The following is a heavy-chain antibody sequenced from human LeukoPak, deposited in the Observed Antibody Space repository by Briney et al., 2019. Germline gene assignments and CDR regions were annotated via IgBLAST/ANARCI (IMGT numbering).Heavy chain of an antibody. J-gene: IGHJ4*02. CDR1: GFIFSTYS. D-gene: IGHD1-26*01. Sequence: GGSLRLSCAASGFIFSTYSMTCVRQAPGKGLEWVSYISSSSSAIYYADSVRGRFTVSRDNAKNFLYLQMKSLRDEDTAVYYCVRRQGYVGSLLDNWGQGTLVTVSS. CDR2: ISSSSSAI. V-gene: IGHV3-48*02. CDR3: VRRQGYVGSLLDN.